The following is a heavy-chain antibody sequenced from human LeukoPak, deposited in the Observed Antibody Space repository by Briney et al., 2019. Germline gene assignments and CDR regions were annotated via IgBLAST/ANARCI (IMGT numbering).Heavy chain of an antibody. CDR2: IFHGGST. CDR1: GYSISSGFY. Sequence: SETLSLTCAVSGYSISSGFYWGGIRPPQGKGLEWSGSIFHGGSTYYNPSLQSPVTISVETSKNQFSLKLSSVTAADTAVYYCGRGPRYPDYYYYFYMDVWGKGTTVTVSS. D-gene: IGHD1-1*01. J-gene: IGHJ6*03. CDR3: GRGPRYPDYYYYFYMDV. V-gene: IGHV4-38-2*01.